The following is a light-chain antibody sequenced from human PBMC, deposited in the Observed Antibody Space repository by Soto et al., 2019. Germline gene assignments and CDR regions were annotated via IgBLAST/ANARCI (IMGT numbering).Light chain of an antibody. CDR1: QTVSRN. J-gene: IGKJ5*01. CDR3: QQYNNWPT. V-gene: IGKV3-15*01. CDR2: DIS. Sequence: EVVMTQSPATLSVSPGERATLSCRASQTVSRNLAWYQQRPGQAPSLLIYDISNRATGVPARFSGSGAETEFTLTIRSLQAEDFADYFRQQYNNWPTFGQGTRLEIK.